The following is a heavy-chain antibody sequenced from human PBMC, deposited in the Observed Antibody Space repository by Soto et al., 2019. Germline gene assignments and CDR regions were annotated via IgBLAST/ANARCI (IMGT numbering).Heavy chain of an antibody. V-gene: IGHV3-73*01. D-gene: IGHD4-17*01. J-gene: IGHJ3*02. Sequence: EVQLVXXXGXXVQXXXSXXLXXAAXXFTXXGSAMHWVXQASXXXXXXXXXIRSKANSYATAYAASVKGRFTISRXDSKXXAXXXXXXXXXEDTAVYYCFYGDARDGAIGDAFDIWGQGTMVTVSS. CDR3: FYGDARDGAIGDAFDI. CDR1: XFTXXGSA. CDR2: IRSKANSYAT.